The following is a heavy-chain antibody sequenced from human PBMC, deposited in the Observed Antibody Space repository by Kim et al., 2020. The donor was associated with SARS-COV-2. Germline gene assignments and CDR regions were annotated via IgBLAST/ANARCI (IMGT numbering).Heavy chain of an antibody. D-gene: IGHD3-22*01. Sequence: SETLSLTCSVSGGSINSGTYYWSWIRHTAGKGLEWIGRISSSGSTNYNPSLKSRLTISVDTSKNQFSLKLTSVTAADTAVYYCARDNYFDSSGYFYSPGWFDPWGQGTLVTVSS. V-gene: IGHV4-61*02. CDR1: GGSINSGTYY. CDR3: ARDNYFDSSGYFYSPGWFDP. CDR2: ISSSGST. J-gene: IGHJ5*02.